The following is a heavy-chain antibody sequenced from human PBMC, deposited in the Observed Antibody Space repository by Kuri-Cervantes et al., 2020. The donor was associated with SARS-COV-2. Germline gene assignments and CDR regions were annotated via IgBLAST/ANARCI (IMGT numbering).Heavy chain of an antibody. J-gene: IGHJ6*02. D-gene: IGHD3-10*01. CDR3: ARGDYGSGSYGYYYGMDV. V-gene: IGHV3-33*08. CDR1: GFTFSSYG. CDR2: IWYDGSNK. Sequence: GESLKISCAASGFTFSSYGMHWVRQAPGKGLEWVAVIWYDGSNKYYADSVKGRFTISRDNSKNTLYLQMNSLRAEDTAVYYCARGDYGSGSYGYYYGMDVWGQGTTVTVPS.